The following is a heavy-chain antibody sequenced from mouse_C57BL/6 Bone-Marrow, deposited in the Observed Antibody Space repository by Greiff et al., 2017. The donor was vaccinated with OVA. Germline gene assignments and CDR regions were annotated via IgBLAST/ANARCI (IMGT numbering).Heavy chain of an antibody. D-gene: IGHD2-2*01. CDR1: GFTFSSYA. J-gene: IGHJ4*01. CDR3: ARDLGVYYGYLYAMDY. Sequence: EVKLVESGGGLVKPGGSLKLSCAASGFTFSSYAMSWVRQTPEKRLEWVATISDGGSYTYYPDNVKGRFTISRDNAKNNLYLQMSHLKSEDTAMYYCARDLGVYYGYLYAMDYWGQGTSVTVSS. CDR2: ISDGGSYT. V-gene: IGHV5-4*01.